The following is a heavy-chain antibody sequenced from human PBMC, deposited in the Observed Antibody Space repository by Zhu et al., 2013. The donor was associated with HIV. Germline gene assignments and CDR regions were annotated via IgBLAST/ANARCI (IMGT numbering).Heavy chain of an antibody. V-gene: IGHV1-8*01. D-gene: IGHD6-13*01. Sequence: QVQLVQSGAEVKKPGASVKVSCKASGYTFTSYEINWVRQATGQGLEWMGWMNPNSGSTGFSQKFQGRVTLTRDTSISTAYMELSGLRSEDTAVYYCARDPIGSSWYWDLWGPGHPGSQSPQ. CDR3: ARDPIGSSWYWDL. J-gene: IGHJ2*01. CDR1: GYTFTSYE. CDR2: MNPNSGST.